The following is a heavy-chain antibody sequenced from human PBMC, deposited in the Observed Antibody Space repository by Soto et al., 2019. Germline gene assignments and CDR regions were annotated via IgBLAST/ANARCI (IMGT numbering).Heavy chain of an antibody. CDR1: GYRFTTFA. CDR2: INVGNGKT. D-gene: IGHD5-12*01. J-gene: IGHJ4*02. Sequence: ASVKVSCKTSGYRFTTFAMHWVRQAPGQRLEWMGWINVGNGKTINSDKFQGRVTISRDNAKSTLYLQMNSLREEETAVYYCVRGNTGYGNFDSWGQGTLVTVSS. V-gene: IGHV1-3*01. CDR3: VRGNTGYGNFDS.